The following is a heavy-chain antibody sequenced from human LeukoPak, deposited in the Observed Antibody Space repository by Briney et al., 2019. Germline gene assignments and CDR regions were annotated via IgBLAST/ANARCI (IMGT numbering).Heavy chain of an antibody. CDR2: INHSGST. CDR3: ARSRYSFSY. CDR1: GGSFSGYY. Sequence: SETLSLTCAVYGGSFSGYYWSWIRQPPGKGLEWIGEINHSGSTNYNPSLKSRVTISVDTSKNQFSLNLSSVTAADTAVYFCARSRYSFSYWGQGTLVTVSS. J-gene: IGHJ4*02. D-gene: IGHD5-18*01. V-gene: IGHV4-34*01.